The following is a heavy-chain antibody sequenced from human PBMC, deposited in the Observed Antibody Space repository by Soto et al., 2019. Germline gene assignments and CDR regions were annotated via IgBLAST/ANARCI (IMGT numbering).Heavy chain of an antibody. CDR1: GGTFSSYA. V-gene: IGHV1-69*13. CDR2: IIPIFGTA. Sequence: SVKVSCKASGGTFSSYAISWVRQAPGQGLEWMGGIIPIFGTANYAQKFQGRVTITADESTSTAYMELSSLRSEDTAVYYCAREETHLVPGLVPAAKFNWFDPWGQGTLVTVSS. D-gene: IGHD2-2*01. J-gene: IGHJ5*02. CDR3: AREETHLVPGLVPAAKFNWFDP.